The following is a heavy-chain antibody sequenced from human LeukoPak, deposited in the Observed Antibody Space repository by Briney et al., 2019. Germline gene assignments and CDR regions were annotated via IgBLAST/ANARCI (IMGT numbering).Heavy chain of an antibody. CDR1: GFTFSSYG. D-gene: IGHD3-10*01. Sequence: GGSLRLSCAASGFTFSSYGMSWVRQAPGKGLEWVSGISNSDGSTYNADSVKGRFIISRDNSKNTLYLQMNSLRAEDTAVYYCARGYYESGSYGGISFDYWGQGTLVTVSS. CDR3: ARGYYESGSYGGISFDY. V-gene: IGHV3-23*01. J-gene: IGHJ4*02. CDR2: ISNSDGST.